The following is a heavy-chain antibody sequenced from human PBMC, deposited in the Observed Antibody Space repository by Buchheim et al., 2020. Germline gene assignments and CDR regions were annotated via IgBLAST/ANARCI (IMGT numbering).Heavy chain of an antibody. J-gene: IGHJ4*02. D-gene: IGHD2-2*01. CDR3: AKSIVVPAAYNGVFDH. CDR1: GFSFSTYP. CDR2: TSGSDGAT. V-gene: IGHV3-23*01. Sequence: EVQLLESGGGLVRPGGSLRLSCAASGFSFSTYPMAWVRQAPGKGLEWVSATSGSDGATYYADSVKGRFTISRDNSKNTLSLQMNSLRAEDTAVYYCAKSIVVPAAYNGVFDHWGQGAL.